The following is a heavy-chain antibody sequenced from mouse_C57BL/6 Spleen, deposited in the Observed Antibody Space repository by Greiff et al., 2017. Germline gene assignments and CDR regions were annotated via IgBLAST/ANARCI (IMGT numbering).Heavy chain of an antibody. D-gene: IGHD2-1*01. CDR2: INYDGSST. CDR3: ARAYGNYDFDY. J-gene: IGHJ2*01. CDR1: GFTFSDYY. V-gene: IGHV5-16*01. Sequence: EVKLMESEGGLVQPGSSMKLSCTASGFTFSDYYMAWVRQVPEKGLEWVANINYDGSSTYYLDSLKSRFIISRDNAKNILYLQMSSLKSEDTATYYCARAYGNYDFDYWGQGTTLTVSS.